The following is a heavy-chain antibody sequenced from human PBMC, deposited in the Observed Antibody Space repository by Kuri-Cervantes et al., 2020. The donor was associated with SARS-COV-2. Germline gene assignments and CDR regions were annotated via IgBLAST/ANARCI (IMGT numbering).Heavy chain of an antibody. CDR3: ASVAYYYGSGGAPVD. D-gene: IGHD3-10*01. CDR2: ISAYNGNT. Sequence: ASVKVSCKASGYTFTSYGISWVRQAPGQGLEWMGWISAYNGNTNYAQKLQGRVTMTTDTSTSTAYMELRSLRSDDTAVYYCASVAYYYGSGGAPVDWGQGTLVTVSS. J-gene: IGHJ4*02. V-gene: IGHV1-18*01. CDR1: GYTFTSYG.